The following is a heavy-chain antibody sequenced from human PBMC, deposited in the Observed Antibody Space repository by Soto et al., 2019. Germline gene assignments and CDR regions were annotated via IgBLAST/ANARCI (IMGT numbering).Heavy chain of an antibody. CDR3: ARNGASIAAAGTSRWGVGDY. CDR2: ISAYNGNT. Sequence: QVQLVQSGAEVKKPGASVKVSCKASGYTFTSYGISWVRQAPGQGLEWMGWISAYNGNTNYAQKLQGRVTMTTDTSTSTAYMELRSLRSDDTAVYYCARNGASIAAAGTSRWGVGDYWGQGTLVTVSS. D-gene: IGHD6-13*01. V-gene: IGHV1-18*01. J-gene: IGHJ4*02. CDR1: GYTFTSYG.